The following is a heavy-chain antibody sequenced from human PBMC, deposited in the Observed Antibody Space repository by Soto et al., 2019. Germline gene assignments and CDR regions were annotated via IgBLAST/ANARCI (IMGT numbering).Heavy chain of an antibody. Sequence: QVQLVQSGAEVKEPGASVKVSCKASGYTFTGYYMHWARQAPGQGLEWMGWMKSFNGDTNYAQKFQGRVTLTRDTSISTAYMELSRLKSDDTAVYYCARVVSPYYDVLTGNWFDPWGQGTLVTVSS. CDR2: MKSFNGDT. CDR3: ARVVSPYYDVLTGNWFDP. V-gene: IGHV1-2*02. J-gene: IGHJ5*02. CDR1: GYTFTGYY. D-gene: IGHD3-9*01.